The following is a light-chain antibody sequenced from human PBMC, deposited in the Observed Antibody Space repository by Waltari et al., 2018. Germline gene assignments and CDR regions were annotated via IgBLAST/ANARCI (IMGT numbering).Light chain of an antibody. CDR2: SNN. Sequence: QSVLTQPPSASGTPGQRVTISCSGSSSNIGSNTVNWYQQLPGTAPKLLIYSNNQRPSGVPDRSSGSKSSTSAALAISGLQSEDEADYYCAAWDDSLNVVVFGGGTKLTVL. CDR1: SSNIGSNT. J-gene: IGLJ2*01. V-gene: IGLV1-44*01. CDR3: AAWDDSLNVVV.